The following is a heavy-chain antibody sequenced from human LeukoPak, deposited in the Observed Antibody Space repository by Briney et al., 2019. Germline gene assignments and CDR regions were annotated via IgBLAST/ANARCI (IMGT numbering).Heavy chain of an antibody. CDR2: ISWDGDST. D-gene: IGHD3-22*01. J-gene: IGHJ4*02. CDR1: GFTFDDYA. V-gene: IGHV3-43D*03. Sequence: PGGSLRLSCAASGFTFDDYAIHWVRHAPGKGLECVSLISWDGDSTYYSDSVKGRFTISRDNNKNSLYLQMNSLRTEDTALYYCATAPYDSIGIFDYWGQGTLVTVPS. CDR3: ATAPYDSIGIFDY.